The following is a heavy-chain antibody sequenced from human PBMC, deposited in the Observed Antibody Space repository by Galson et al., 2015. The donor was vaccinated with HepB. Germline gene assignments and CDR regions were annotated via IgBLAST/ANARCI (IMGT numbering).Heavy chain of an antibody. D-gene: IGHD3-22*01. Sequence: LSLTCTVSGGSINNYYWSWIRQPPGKGLEWIGNMHSSGNPKYNPSLKSRVTVSVDTSKNQFSLRLSSVTAADTAVYYCARPGGSDHYDGTGYHRWFDPWGQGTLVTVSS. V-gene: IGHV4-59*08. J-gene: IGHJ5*02. CDR1: GGSINNYY. CDR3: ARPGGSDHYDGTGYHRWFDP. CDR2: MHSSGNP.